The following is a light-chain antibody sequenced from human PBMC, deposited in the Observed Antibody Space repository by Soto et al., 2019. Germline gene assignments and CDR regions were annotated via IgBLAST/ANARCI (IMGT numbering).Light chain of an antibody. CDR2: GAS. Sequence: EIVLTQSPGTLSLSPGEIATLSFSASQNVNSNFLAWYQQKPGQAPRLLISGASNRATGIPARFSGSGSGTDFTLTISSLEPEDSAVYYCQQRHMWPITFGQGTRLEIK. J-gene: IGKJ5*01. CDR1: QNVNSNF. CDR3: QQRHMWPIT. V-gene: IGKV3D-20*02.